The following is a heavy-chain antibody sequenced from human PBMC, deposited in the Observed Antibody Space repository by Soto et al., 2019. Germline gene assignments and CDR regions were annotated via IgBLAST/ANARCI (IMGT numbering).Heavy chain of an antibody. D-gene: IGHD3-22*01. CDR1: GFTFSSYA. J-gene: IGHJ4*02. CDR3: AKDRKLVYYYDSSGYYLFDY. Sequence: GGSLRLSCAASGFTFSSYAMSWVRQAPGKGLEWVSAISGSGGSTYYADSVKGRFTTSRDNSKNTLYLQMNSLRAEDTAVYYCAKDRKLVYYYDSSGYYLFDYWGQGTLVTVSS. CDR2: ISGSGGST. V-gene: IGHV3-23*01.